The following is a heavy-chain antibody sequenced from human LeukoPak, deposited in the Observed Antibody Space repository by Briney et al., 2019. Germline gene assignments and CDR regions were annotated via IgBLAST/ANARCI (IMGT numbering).Heavy chain of an antibody. CDR2: INSDGSIT. J-gene: IGHJ4*02. V-gene: IGHV3-74*01. CDR3: ARVRATFSPHFDN. Sequence: GGSLRLSCAASGFTFSSYWMHWVRHAPGKGLMWVSRINSDGSITNYADSVKGRFTISRDKAKNTLYLQMNSLRAEDTAVYYCARVRATFSPHFDNWGQGTLVTVSS. CDR1: GFTFSSYW. D-gene: IGHD5-12*01.